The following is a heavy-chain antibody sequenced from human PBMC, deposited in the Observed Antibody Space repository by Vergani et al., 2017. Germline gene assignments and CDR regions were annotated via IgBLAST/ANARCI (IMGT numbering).Heavy chain of an antibody. J-gene: IGHJ3*02. Sequence: EVQLVETGGGLVQTGGSLRLSCAASGFTFSSYEMNWVRQAPGKGLEWVSYISSSGSTIYYADSVKGRFTISRDNAKNSLYLQMNSLRAEDTAVYYCAGDFWSGFVAFDIWGQGTMVTVSS. CDR1: GFTFSSYE. V-gene: IGHV3-48*03. CDR2: ISSSGSTI. D-gene: IGHD3-3*01. CDR3: AGDFWSGFVAFDI.